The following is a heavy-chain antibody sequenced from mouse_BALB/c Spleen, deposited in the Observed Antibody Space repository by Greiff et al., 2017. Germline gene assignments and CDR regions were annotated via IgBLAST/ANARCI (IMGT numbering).Heavy chain of an antibody. D-gene: IGHD1-1*01. J-gene: IGHJ2*01. V-gene: IGHV1S22*01. CDR3: TIYDGSSPFAY. Sequence: LQQPGSELVRPGASVKLSCKASGYTFTSYWMHWVKQRPGQGLEWIGNIYPGSGSTNYDEKFKSKATLSVDTTSSTAYMQLSSLTSEDSAVYYCTIYDGSSPFAYWGQGTTLTVSS. CDR1: GYTFTSYW. CDR2: IYPGSGST.